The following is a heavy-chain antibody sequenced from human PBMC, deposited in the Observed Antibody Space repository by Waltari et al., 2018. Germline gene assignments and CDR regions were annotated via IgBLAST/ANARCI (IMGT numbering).Heavy chain of an antibody. Sequence: VHVVQSGTEVAKSVSPVEVSCEAYGGTFSLMDFSWVRQAPGPGPEWMGGINPIFGVPNYAAKCQGRVTITADECTKTRYLEVSRLKFEDTAHYYCARERVSYSDVDGYYYTTLDVWGEGST. J-gene: IGHJ6*02. CDR3: ARERVSYSDVDGYYYTTLDV. D-gene: IGHD3-22*01. CDR2: INPIFGVP. CDR1: GGTFSLMD. V-gene: IGHV1-69*01.